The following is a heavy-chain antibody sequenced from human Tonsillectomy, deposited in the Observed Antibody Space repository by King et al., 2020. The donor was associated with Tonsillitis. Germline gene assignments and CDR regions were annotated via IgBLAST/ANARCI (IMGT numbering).Heavy chain of an antibody. Sequence: QLQESGPGLVKPSETLSLTCTVSGGSISSYYWSWIRQTPGQGLEWIGYIYYDGSSNYNPSLKSQVTISVDTSKYQFSLKLNSVTAADTAVYYCARGVTGTWGYYYFDYWGQGTLVTVSS. CDR3: ARGVTGTWGYYYFDY. J-gene: IGHJ4*02. V-gene: IGHV4-59*01. CDR1: GGSISSYY. CDR2: IYYDGSS. D-gene: IGHD1-7*01.